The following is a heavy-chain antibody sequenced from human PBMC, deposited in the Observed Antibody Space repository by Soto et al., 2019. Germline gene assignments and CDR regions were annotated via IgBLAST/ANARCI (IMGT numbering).Heavy chain of an antibody. CDR3: AKRLLPSSCWYHFDH. J-gene: IGHJ4*02. V-gene: IGHV3-30*18. CDR1: GFTFSNYG. CDR2: VSSDGTKK. Sequence: QVQLVESGGGVVQPGRSLRLSCTASGFTFSNYGMHWVRQAPGKGLEWVAVVSSDGTKKYYADSVKGRFTISRDDSENTLYLQMNSVRADDTAVYYCAKRLLPSSCWYHFDHWGQGALVTVSS. D-gene: IGHD6-19*01.